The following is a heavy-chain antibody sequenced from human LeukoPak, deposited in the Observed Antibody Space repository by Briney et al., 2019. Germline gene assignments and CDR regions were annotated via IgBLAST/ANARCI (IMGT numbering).Heavy chain of an antibody. CDR3: ARDEDTVVHRD. V-gene: IGHV3-33*01. CDR1: GFTFSSYG. Sequence: GRSLRLSCAASGFTFSSYGMHWVRQAPGKGLEWVAVIWYDGSKSYADSVKGRFTISRDNSKSSLYLQMNSLRDEDTAVYYCARDEDTVVHRDWGQGTLVTVSS. CDR2: IWYDGSK. J-gene: IGHJ4*02. D-gene: IGHD4-23*01.